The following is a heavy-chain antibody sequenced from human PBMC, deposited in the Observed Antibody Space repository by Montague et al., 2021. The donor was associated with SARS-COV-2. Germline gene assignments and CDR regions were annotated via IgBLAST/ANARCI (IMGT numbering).Heavy chain of an antibody. CDR3: ARRGGGEESGRFMYWYFDV. V-gene: IGHV4-59*13. J-gene: IGHJ2*01. CDR2: IYYSGSVTT. D-gene: IGHD2-15*01. CDR1: GGSINNYY. Sequence: SETLSLTCSVSGGSINNYYRGWVRQSPGKGLEWIGYIYYSGSVTTSYNPSLKSRVSISVDTSENQFSLKLTSVTAADTAVYYCARRGGGEESGRFMYWYFDVWGRGTLVTVSS.